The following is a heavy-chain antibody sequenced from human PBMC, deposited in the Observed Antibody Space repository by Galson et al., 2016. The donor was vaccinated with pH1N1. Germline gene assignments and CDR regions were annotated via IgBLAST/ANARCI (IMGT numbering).Heavy chain of an antibody. CDR2: INPRDSYT. V-gene: IGHV5-10-1*01. CDR3: ATGPSPDY. Sequence: QSGAEVKEPGESLTISCKGSASSFTSYWISWVRQMPGKGLEWMGRINPRDSYTDYSPSFQGHVTISTDGSISTAYLKWSTLKASDTAIYYCATGPSPDYWGQGTLVIVSS. J-gene: IGHJ4*02. CDR1: ASSFTSYW.